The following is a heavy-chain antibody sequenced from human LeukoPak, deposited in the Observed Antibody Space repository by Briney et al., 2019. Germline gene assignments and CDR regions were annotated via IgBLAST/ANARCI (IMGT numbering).Heavy chain of an antibody. D-gene: IGHD1-1*01. CDR3: AKGQELDDGVFDS. V-gene: IGHV3-23*01. CDR2: IRSNGETT. J-gene: IGHJ4*02. Sequence: GGSLRLSSAASGFTFSSIAMTWVRQAPGKGLEWVSTIRSNGETTYNADSVKGRFTISRDNSKKTLYLQLNSLRVEDTAIYYCAKGQELDDGVFDSWGQGTLVTVSS. CDR1: GFTFSSIA.